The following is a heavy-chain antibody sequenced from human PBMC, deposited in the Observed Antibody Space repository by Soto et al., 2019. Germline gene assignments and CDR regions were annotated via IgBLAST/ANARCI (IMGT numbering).Heavy chain of an antibody. V-gene: IGHV4-31*03. CDR3: AKAGYSSSWYSLAPLGHDY. J-gene: IGHJ4*02. CDR2: IYYSGST. D-gene: IGHD6-13*01. Sequence: SETLSLTCTVSGGSISSGSYYWSWIRQLPGKGLEWIGYIYYSGSTYYNPSLKSRVTISVDTSKNKFYLKLNSVTAADTAVYYCAKAGYSSSWYSLAPLGHDYWGQGTLVTVSS. CDR1: GGSISSGSYY.